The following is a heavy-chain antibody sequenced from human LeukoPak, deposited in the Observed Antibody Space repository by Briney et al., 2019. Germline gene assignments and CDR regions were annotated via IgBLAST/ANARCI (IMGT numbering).Heavy chain of an antibody. CDR3: AKESGRYFGSGSSDY. CDR1: GFIVNTNY. CDR2: IYADGNT. V-gene: IGHV3-53*01. Sequence: PGGSLRLSCAASGFIVNTNYMSWVRQAPGRGLEWVSFIYADGNTYYADSVKGRFTISRDISKNAVFLQMNSLRAEDTATYYCAKESGRYFGSGSSDYWGQGTLVTVSS. D-gene: IGHD3-10*01. J-gene: IGHJ4*02.